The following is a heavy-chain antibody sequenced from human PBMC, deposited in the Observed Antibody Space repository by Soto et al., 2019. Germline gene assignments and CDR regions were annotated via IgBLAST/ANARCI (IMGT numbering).Heavy chain of an antibody. CDR2: ISWDSKTI. Sequence: EVQLVESGGDLVQPGRSLRLSCVASGLTFEHSGMHWVRQAPGKGLAWVAGISWDSKTIAYADSVKGRFAISRDNAKKSLSLQMRSLRTEDTAPYYCHVAGCGTEFFWSQGTHVTVSS. V-gene: IGHV3-9*01. D-gene: IGHD6-19*01. CDR3: HVAGCGTEFF. CDR1: GLTFEHSG. J-gene: IGHJ4*02.